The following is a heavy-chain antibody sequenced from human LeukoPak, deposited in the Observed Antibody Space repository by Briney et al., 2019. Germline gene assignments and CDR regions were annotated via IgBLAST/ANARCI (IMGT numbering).Heavy chain of an antibody. V-gene: IGHV3-23*01. CDR1: GFSFNNYA. CDR2: IIGSSGAT. J-gene: IGHJ4*01. CDR3: VKGAYDYIEVAYSDF. D-gene: IGHD5-12*01. Sequence: GGSLRLSCAASGFSFNNYAMNWVRRAPGKGLEWVSIIIGSSGATVYADSVKGRFTISRDISKNTLYLQMNNLRVEDTAVYYCVKGAYDYIEVAYSDFWGQGILVTVSS.